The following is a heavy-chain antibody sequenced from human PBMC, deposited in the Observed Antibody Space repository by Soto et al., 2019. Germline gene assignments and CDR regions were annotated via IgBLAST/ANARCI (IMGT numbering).Heavy chain of an antibody. CDR2: INHSGST. V-gene: IGHV4-34*01. J-gene: IGHJ6*02. CDR3: ARGRVTTVTPPVGMDA. CDR1: GGSFSGYY. Sequence: PSETLSLTCAVYGGSFSGYYWCWIRQPPGKGLEWIGEINHSGSTNYNPSLKSRVTISVDTSKNQFSLKLSSVTAADTAVYYCARGRVTTVTPPVGMDAWGQGTTVTVSS. D-gene: IGHD4-17*01.